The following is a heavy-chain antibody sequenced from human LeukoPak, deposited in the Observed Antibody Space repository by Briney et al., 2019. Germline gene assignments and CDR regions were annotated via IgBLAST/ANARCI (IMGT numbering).Heavy chain of an antibody. J-gene: IGHJ4*02. D-gene: IGHD3-22*01. CDR2: INPNSGGT. V-gene: IGHV1-2*02. Sequence: ASAKVSCKASGYTFTGYYMHWVRQAPGQGLEWMGWINPNSGGTNYAQKFQGRVTMTRDTSISTAYMELSRLRSDDTAVYYCARVSRRYYDSSGYYLGYWGQGTLVTVSS. CDR3: ARVSRRYYDSSGYYLGY. CDR1: GYTFTGYY.